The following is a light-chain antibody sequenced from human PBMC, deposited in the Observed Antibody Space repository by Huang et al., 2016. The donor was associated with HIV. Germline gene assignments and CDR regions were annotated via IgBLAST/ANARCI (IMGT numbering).Light chain of an antibody. V-gene: IGKV3-11*01. CDR1: QNVSSY. CDR3: QQRTNWPT. CDR2: DAS. Sequence: EVVSTQSPATLSLSPGERATLSCRASQNVSSYLAWYQQKAGQTPSLLIYDASNRATGIPARFSGSGSGTDFTLTISSLEPVDSAVYYCQQRTNWPTFGQGTKLEI. J-gene: IGKJ2*01.